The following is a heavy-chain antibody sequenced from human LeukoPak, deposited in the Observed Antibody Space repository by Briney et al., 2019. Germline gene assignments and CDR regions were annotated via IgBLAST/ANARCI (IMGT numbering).Heavy chain of an antibody. CDR3: ARPPFSSPFDY. J-gene: IGHJ4*02. Sequence: TSETLPLTCTVSGGSVSSDYWSWIRQPPGKGLEWIGYIYQTGNSDYNPSLKSRAAISLDTSKNQFSLKLTSVTAADTAVYFCARPPFSSPFDYWGQGTLVTVSS. V-gene: IGHV4-59*08. CDR2: IYQTGNS. CDR1: GGSVSSDY.